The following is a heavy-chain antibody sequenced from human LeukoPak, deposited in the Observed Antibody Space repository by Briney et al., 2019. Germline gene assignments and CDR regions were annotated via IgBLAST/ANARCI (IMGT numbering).Heavy chain of an antibody. CDR1: GFTFSTYA. Sequence: HPGGSLRLSCAASGFTFSTYALTWVRQAPGKGLEGVSAIGGSATSASYADSVKGRFTISRDNSKTTLFLQMSSLRAEDTAVCYCAKDWGGSYHGNAFDIWGQGTMVTVSS. CDR2: IGGSATSA. V-gene: IGHV3-23*01. D-gene: IGHD1-26*01. J-gene: IGHJ3*02. CDR3: AKDWGGSYHGNAFDI.